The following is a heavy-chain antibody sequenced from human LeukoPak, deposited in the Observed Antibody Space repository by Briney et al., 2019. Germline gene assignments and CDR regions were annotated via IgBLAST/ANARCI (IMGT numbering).Heavy chain of an antibody. CDR1: GYSFTSYW. D-gene: IGHD5-12*01. CDR3: ARAQRGYSGYEGFDY. J-gene: IGHJ4*02. Sequence: GESLKISCKGSGYSFTSYWLGWVRQMPGKGLEWMGLIYPGDSDTRYSPSFQGQVTISADKSISTAHLQWSSLKASDTAMYYCARAQRGYSGYEGFDYWGQGTLVTVSS. V-gene: IGHV5-51*01. CDR2: IYPGDSDT.